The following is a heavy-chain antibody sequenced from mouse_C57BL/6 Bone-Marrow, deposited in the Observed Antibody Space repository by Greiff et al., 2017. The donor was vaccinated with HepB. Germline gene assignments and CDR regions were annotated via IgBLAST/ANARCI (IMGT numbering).Heavy chain of an antibody. CDR2: INPSSGYT. D-gene: IGHD1-1*01. CDR3: ARWVITTVVEGFAY. V-gene: IGHV1-7*01. CDR1: GYTFTSYW. Sequence: QVQLKESGAELAKPGASVKLSCKASGYTFTSYWMHWVKQRPGQGLEWIGYINPSSGYTKYNQKFKDKATLTADKASSTAYMQLSSLTSEDSAVYYCARWVITTVVEGFAYWGQGTLVTVSA. J-gene: IGHJ3*01.